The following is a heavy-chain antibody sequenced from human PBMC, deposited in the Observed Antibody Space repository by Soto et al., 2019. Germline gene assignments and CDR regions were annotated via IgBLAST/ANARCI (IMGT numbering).Heavy chain of an antibody. CDR3: ARVDIAARPSGY. D-gene: IGHD6-6*01. Sequence: AASVKVSCKASGGTFSSYAISWVRQAPGQGLEWMGGIIPIFGTANYAQKFQGRVTITADESTSTAYMELRSLRSDDTAVYYCARVDIAARPSGYWGQGTLVTVSS. J-gene: IGHJ4*02. V-gene: IGHV1-69*13. CDR1: GGTFSSYA. CDR2: IIPIFGTA.